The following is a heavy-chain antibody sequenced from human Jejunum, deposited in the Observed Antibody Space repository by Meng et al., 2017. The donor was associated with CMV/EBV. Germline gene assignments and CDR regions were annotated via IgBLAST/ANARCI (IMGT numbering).Heavy chain of an antibody. J-gene: IGHJ4*02. Sequence: QVQFMPSGAGLKGPGSSMKVSCKSSGGSVNNYAFNWVRQAPGQGLEWMGGIIAIFKTPNYAQKFQGRLTITADESTGTSYMELTSLTSEDTAVYYCARGFLNGYQPFDYWGQGTLVTASS. CDR3: ARGFLNGYQPFDY. CDR2: IIAIFKTP. V-gene: IGHV1-69*12. D-gene: IGHD5-24*01. CDR1: GGSVNNYA.